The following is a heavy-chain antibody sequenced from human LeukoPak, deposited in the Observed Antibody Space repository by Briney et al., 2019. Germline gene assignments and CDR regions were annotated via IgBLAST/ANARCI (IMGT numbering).Heavy chain of an antibody. CDR2: IYYSGST. J-gene: IGHJ6*03. CDR1: GGSISSGDYY. V-gene: IGHV4-30-4*08. D-gene: IGHD2-21*01. CDR3: ARLVDYCGGDCYSSYYMDV. Sequence: PSQTLSLTCTVSGGSISSGDYYWRWIRQPPGKGLEWIGYIYYSGSTYYNPSLKSRVTISVDTSKNQFSLKLSSVTAADTAVYYCARLVDYCGGDCYSSYYMDVWGKGTTVTVSS.